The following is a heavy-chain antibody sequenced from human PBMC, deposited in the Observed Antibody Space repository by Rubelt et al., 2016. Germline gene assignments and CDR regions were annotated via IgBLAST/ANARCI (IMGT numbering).Heavy chain of an antibody. V-gene: IGHV1-69*04. J-gene: IGHJ1*01. Sequence: VKVSCKASGGTFSSYAISWVRQAPGQGLEWMGRIIPILGIANYAQKFQGRVTITADESTSTAYMELSSLRSEDTAVYYCAIFVVVPAALRKAEYFQHWGQGTLVTVSS. CDR3: AIFVVVPAALRKAEYFQH. D-gene: IGHD2-2*01. CDR1: GGTFSSYA. CDR2: IIPILGIA.